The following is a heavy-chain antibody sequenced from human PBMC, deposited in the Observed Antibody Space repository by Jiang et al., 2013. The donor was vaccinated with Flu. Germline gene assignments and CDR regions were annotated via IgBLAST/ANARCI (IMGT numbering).Heavy chain of an antibody. D-gene: IGHD2-2*01. CDR2: IYYSGST. Sequence: TVSGGSISSYYWSWIRQPPGKGLEWIGYIYYSGSTNYNPSLKSRVTISVDTSKNQFSLKLSSVTAADTAVYYCARGATSFDYWGQGTLVTVSS. CDR1: GGSISSYY. V-gene: IGHV4-59*01. CDR3: ARGATSFDY. J-gene: IGHJ4*02.